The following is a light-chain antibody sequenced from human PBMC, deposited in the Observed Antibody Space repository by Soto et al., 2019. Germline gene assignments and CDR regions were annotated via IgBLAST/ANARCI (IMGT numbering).Light chain of an antibody. Sequence: IQMTHSSSSLSASLGDRVTLTSRASQSISSYLSWYQQKLGKAPELLIYAASSLQSGVPSRFGGSGSGTNFTLTISNLQTEDFATYYCQQSYSTPLTFGRGTKVDIK. CDR2: AAS. J-gene: IGKJ4*01. CDR1: QSISSY. V-gene: IGKV1-39*01. CDR3: QQSYSTPLT.